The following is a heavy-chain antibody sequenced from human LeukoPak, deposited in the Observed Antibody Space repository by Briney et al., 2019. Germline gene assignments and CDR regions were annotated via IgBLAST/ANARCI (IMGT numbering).Heavy chain of an antibody. CDR1: GGSISSGDYY. J-gene: IGHJ4*02. CDR3: ARSESYYYDSSGYPDY. V-gene: IGHV4-30-4*01. CDR2: IYYSGST. D-gene: IGHD3-22*01. Sequence: SETLSLACTVSGGSISSGDYYWSWIRQPPGKGLEWIGYIYYSGSTYYNPSPKSRVTISVDTSKNQFSLKLSSVTAADTAVYYCARSESYYYDSSGYPDYWGQGTLVTVSS.